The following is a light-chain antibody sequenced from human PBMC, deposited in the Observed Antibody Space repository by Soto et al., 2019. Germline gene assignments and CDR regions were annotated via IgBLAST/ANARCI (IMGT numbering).Light chain of an antibody. V-gene: IGLV2-23*01. J-gene: IGLJ1*01. Sequence: QSALAQPASVSGSPGQSITISCTGTSSDVGSYNLVSWYQQHPGKAPKLMIYEGSKRPSGFSNRFSGSMSGNTASLTISGLQAADEADYSCCSDVGSWRVFGTGTKVTGL. CDR3: CSDVGSWRV. CDR2: EGS. CDR1: SSDVGSYNL.